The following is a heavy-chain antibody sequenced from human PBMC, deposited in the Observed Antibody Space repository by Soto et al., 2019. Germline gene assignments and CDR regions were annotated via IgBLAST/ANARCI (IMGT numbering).Heavy chain of an antibody. Sequence: SLTLSLSYAVSGGSISSGGYSWSWIRPPPGKGLKWIGYIYHSGSTYYNPSLKSRVTISVDRSKNQFSLKLNSMTAADTAVYYCARVPTPWGQGTLVTVSS. CDR1: GGSISSGGYS. CDR3: ARVPTP. V-gene: IGHV4-30-2*01. CDR2: IYHSGST. J-gene: IGHJ5*02.